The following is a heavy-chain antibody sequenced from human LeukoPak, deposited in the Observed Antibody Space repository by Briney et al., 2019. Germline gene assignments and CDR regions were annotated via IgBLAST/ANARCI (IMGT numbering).Heavy chain of an antibody. CDR1: GFTFSSYG. Sequence: GRSLRLSCAASGFTFSSYGMHWVRQAPGKGLEWVAVIWYDGSNKYYADSVKGRFTISRDNSKNTLYLQMNSLRAEDTAVYYCARDLADYYGSGVDYWGQGTLVTVSS. J-gene: IGHJ4*02. CDR2: IWYDGSNK. CDR3: ARDLADYYGSGVDY. V-gene: IGHV3-33*08. D-gene: IGHD3-10*01.